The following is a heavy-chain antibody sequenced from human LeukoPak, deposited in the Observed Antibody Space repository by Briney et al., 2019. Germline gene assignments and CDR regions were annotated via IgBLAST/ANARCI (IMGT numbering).Heavy chain of an antibody. Sequence: GGSLRLSCAASGFTFNTYWMHWVRQAPGKGLVWVSRINPDGSSTDYADSVKGRFTISRDNAKNTLYLQMNSLRAEDAAVYYCAKAPVTSCRGAFCYPFDYWGQGTLVTVSS. J-gene: IGHJ4*02. V-gene: IGHV3-74*01. CDR3: AKAPVTSCRGAFCYPFDY. CDR2: INPDGSST. CDR1: GFTFNTYW. D-gene: IGHD2-15*01.